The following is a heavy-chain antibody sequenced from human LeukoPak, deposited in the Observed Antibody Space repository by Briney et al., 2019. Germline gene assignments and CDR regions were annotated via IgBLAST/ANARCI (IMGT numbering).Heavy chain of an antibody. CDR2: ISAYNGNT. Sequence: ASVKLSCNASGYTFTSYGISWVRQAPGQGLEWMGWISAYNGNTNYAQKLQGRVTMTTDTSTSTAYMELRSLRSDDTAVYYCARAGLLEWLLDYWGQGTLVTVSS. CDR1: GYTFTSYG. J-gene: IGHJ4*02. D-gene: IGHD3-3*01. V-gene: IGHV1-18*01. CDR3: ARAGLLEWLLDY.